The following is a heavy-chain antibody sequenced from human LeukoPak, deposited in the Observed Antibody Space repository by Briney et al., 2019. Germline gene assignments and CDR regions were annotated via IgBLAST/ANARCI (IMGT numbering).Heavy chain of an antibody. Sequence: GGSLRLSCAASGFTFSSYAMSWVRQAPGKGLEWVSAISGSGGSTYYADSVKGRFTISRDNSKNTLYVQMNSLRAEDTAVYYCAKDGSAYGSLAAGVHYYGMDVWGQGTTVTVSS. V-gene: IGHV3-23*01. D-gene: IGHD6-25*01. CDR1: GFTFSSYA. CDR2: ISGSGGST. J-gene: IGHJ6*02. CDR3: AKDGSAYGSLAAGVHYYGMDV.